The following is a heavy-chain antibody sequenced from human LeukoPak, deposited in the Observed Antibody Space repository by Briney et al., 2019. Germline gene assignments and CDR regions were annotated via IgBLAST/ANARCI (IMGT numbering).Heavy chain of an antibody. J-gene: IGHJ4*02. CDR3: ARWVVAVTAAPPFDY. CDR1: GFTFSDYY. Sequence: PGGSLRLSCAASGFTFSDYYMSWIRQAPGKGLEWVSYISSSGSTIYYADSVKGRFTISRDNAKNSLYLQMNSLRAEDTAVYYCARWVVAVTAAPPFDYWGQGTLVTVSS. V-gene: IGHV3-11*01. CDR2: ISSSGSTI. D-gene: IGHD2-2*01.